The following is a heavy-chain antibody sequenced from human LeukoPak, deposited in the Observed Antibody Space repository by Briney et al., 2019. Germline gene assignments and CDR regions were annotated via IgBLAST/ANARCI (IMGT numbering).Heavy chain of an antibody. J-gene: IGHJ4*02. CDR3: AKPGELLLFDY. CDR1: GFTFSSYC. V-gene: IGHV3-7*03. Sequence: GGSLRLSCAASGFTFSSYCMSWVRQAPGKGREGVANIKQDGSEKYYVDSVKGRFTISRDNSKNTLYLQMNSLRAEDTAVYYCAKPGELLLFDYWGQGTLVTVSS. D-gene: IGHD1-26*01. CDR2: IKQDGSEK.